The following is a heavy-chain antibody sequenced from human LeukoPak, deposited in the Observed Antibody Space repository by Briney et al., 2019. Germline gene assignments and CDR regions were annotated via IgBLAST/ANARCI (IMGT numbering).Heavy chain of an antibody. Sequence: ASVKVSCKASGYTFTSYDINWVRQATGQGLEWMGWMNPNSGNTGYAQKFQGRVTMTTDTSTSTAYMELRSLRSDDTAVYYCARDQRESGSGWYEEYFQHWGQGTLVTVSS. CDR2: MNPNSGNT. D-gene: IGHD6-19*01. CDR3: ARDQRESGSGWYEEYFQH. J-gene: IGHJ1*01. V-gene: IGHV1-8*01. CDR1: GYTFTSYD.